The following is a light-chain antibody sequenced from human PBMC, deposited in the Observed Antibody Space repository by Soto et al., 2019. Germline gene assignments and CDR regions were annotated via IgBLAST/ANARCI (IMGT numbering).Light chain of an antibody. V-gene: IGLV2-23*01. CDR2: EGT. CDR1: SSDVGSYEL. Sequence: QSALTQPASVSGSPGQSITISCTGTSSDVGSYELVSWYQQQPGKAPKLMISEGTKRPSGVSNRFSGSKSGNTPSLTISGVQAEVEADYYCCSYAGSGTLVFGGGTKLTVL. J-gene: IGLJ2*01. CDR3: CSYAGSGTLV.